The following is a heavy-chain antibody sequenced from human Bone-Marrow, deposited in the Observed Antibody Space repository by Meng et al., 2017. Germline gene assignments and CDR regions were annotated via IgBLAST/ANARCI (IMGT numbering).Heavy chain of an antibody. CDR2: ISGSGGST. J-gene: IGHJ4*02. Sequence: GGSLRLSCAASGLTFSSYAMSWVRQAPGKGLEWVSAISGSGGSTYYADSVKGRFTISRDNSKNTLYLQMNSLRAEDTAVYYCARDPYGGRHFDYWGQGTLVTVSS. CDR3: ARDPYGGRHFDY. CDR1: GLTFSSYA. D-gene: IGHD4-23*01. V-gene: IGHV3-23*01.